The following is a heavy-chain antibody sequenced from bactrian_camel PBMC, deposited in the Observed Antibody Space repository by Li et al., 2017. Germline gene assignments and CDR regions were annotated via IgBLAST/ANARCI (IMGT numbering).Heavy chain of an antibody. CDR1: GDPYYTNC. J-gene: IGHJ4*01. D-gene: IGHD2*01. V-gene: IGHV3S53*01. Sequence: QVQLVESGGGSVQAGGSLTLSCSYLGDPYYTNCLGWFRQAPGKEREGVGVVDNDGSTGYAVSVKGRFTISRDDAKNTVTLQMNSLKTEDTAIYYCATDAWYENAWYLLDWGQGTQVTVS. CDR2: VDNDGST. CDR3: ATDAWYENAWYLLD.